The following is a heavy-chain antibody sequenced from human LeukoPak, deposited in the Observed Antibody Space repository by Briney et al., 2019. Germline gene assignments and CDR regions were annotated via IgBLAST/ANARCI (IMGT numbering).Heavy chain of an antibody. Sequence: PGGSLRLSCAASGFSFSNYWMHWVRQAPGKGLVWVTGMNSDGSATYYADSVQGRFTISRDNAKNTLYLQMNSLRAEDTAMYFCAKGPNYFDSWGQGTLVTVSS. V-gene: IGHV3-74*01. CDR2: MNSDGSAT. J-gene: IGHJ4*02. CDR3: AKGPNYFDS. CDR1: GFSFSNYW.